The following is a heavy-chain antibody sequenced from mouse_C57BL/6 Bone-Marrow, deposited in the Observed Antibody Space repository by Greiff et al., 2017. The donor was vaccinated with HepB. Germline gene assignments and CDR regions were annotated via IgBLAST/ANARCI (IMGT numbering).Heavy chain of an antibody. CDR2: IYPSDSET. CDR3: AREVTTVVATDWYFDV. CDR1: GYTFTSYW. Sequence: VQLQQPGAELVRPGSSVKLSCKASGYTFTSYWMDWVKQRPGQGLEWIGNIYPSDSETHYNQKFKDKATLTVDKSSSTAYMQLSSLTSEDSAVYYCAREVTTVVATDWYFDVWGTGTTVTVSS. D-gene: IGHD1-1*01. J-gene: IGHJ1*03. V-gene: IGHV1-61*01.